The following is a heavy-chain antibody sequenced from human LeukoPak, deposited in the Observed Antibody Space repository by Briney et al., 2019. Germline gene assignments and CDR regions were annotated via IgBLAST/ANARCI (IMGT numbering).Heavy chain of an antibody. CDR3: ARVPGIAVAGTIDY. V-gene: IGHV1-18*01. D-gene: IGHD6-19*01. J-gene: IGHJ4*02. CDR1: GYTFTSYG. Sequence: ASVKVSCKASGYTFTSYGISWVRQAPGQGLEWMGWISAYNGNTNYAQKLHGRVTMTTDTSTSTAYMELRSLRSDDTAVYYCARVPGIAVAGTIDYWGQGTLVTVSS. CDR2: ISAYNGNT.